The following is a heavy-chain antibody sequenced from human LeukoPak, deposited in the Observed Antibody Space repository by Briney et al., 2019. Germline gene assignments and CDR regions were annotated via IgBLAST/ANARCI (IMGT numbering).Heavy chain of an antibody. CDR2: IYDSGGT. D-gene: IGHD3-3*01. CDR3: ARVAIWSGYATSYYYYMDV. V-gene: IGHV4-39*01. J-gene: IGHJ6*03. Sequence: PSETLSLTCTVSGGSISSSSYYWGLIRQPPGKGLEWIGSIYDSGGTYYNPSLKSRVTISVDTSKNQFSLKLSSVTAADTAVYYCARVAIWSGYATSYYYYMDVWGKGTTVTVSS. CDR1: GGSISSSSYY.